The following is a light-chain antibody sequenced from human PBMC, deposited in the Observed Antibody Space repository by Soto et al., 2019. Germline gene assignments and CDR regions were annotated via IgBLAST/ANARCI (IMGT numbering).Light chain of an antibody. Sequence: EIVMTQSPATLSVSPGERATLSCRASQSVSSNLAWYQQKPGQAPRLLIYGASTRATGIPARFSGSGSGTEFTLTISSLQSEDFAVYYCQEYINWPSLTFGGGTKVDIK. V-gene: IGKV3-15*01. CDR2: GAS. CDR3: QEYINWPSLT. J-gene: IGKJ4*01. CDR1: QSVSSN.